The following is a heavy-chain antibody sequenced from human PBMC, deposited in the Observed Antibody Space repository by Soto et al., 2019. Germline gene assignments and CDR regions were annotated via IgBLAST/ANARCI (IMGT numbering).Heavy chain of an antibody. CDR2: ISYDGSNK. V-gene: IGHV3-30*18. D-gene: IGHD2-21*02. CDR1: GFTFSSYG. J-gene: IGHJ1*01. Sequence: SGGSLRLSCAASGFTFSSYGMHWVRQAPGKGLEWVAVISYDGSNKYYADSVKGRFTISRDNSKNTLYLQMNSLRAEDTAVYYCAKDSPSGGNSKYFQHWGQGTLVTVSS. CDR3: AKDSPSGGNSKYFQH.